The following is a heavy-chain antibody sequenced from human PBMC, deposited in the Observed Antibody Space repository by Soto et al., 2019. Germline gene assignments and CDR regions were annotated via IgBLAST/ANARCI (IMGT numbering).Heavy chain of an antibody. Sequence: QVELVQSGVEVKKPGSSLKVSCKASGGTFTNYAFNWLRQAPGQGLAWMGGIIPFYDKANYAEKFLGRVTITADNSTTTAYMELSSLTSDDTAVYFCARGYRELYYYAMDVWGRGTPVIVSS. V-gene: IGHV1-69*06. CDR2: IIPFYDKA. CDR3: ARGYRELYYYAMDV. D-gene: IGHD3-10*01. J-gene: IGHJ6*02. CDR1: GGTFTNYA.